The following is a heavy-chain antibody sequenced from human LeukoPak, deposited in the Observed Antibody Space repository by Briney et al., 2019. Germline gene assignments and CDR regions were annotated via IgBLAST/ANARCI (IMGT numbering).Heavy chain of an antibody. CDR1: GFTFSSYS. Sequence: GGSLRLSCAASGFTFSSYSMNWVRQAPGKGLEWVSSISSSSSYIYYADSVKGRFTISRDNARNSLYLQMNSLRAEDTAVYYCARVNQVAGSAYGMDVWGQGTTVTVSS. J-gene: IGHJ6*02. CDR2: ISSSSSYI. CDR3: ARVNQVAGSAYGMDV. D-gene: IGHD6-19*01. V-gene: IGHV3-21*01.